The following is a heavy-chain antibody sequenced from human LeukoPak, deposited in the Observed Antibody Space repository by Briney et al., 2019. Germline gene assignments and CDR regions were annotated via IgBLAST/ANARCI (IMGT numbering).Heavy chain of an antibody. CDR1: GFTFSSYA. V-gene: IGHV3-30-3*01. J-gene: IGHJ5*02. Sequence: TGGSLRLSCAASGFTFSSYAMHWVRQAPGKGLEWVAVISYDGSNKYYADSVKGRFTTSRDNSKNTLYLQMNSLRAEDTAVYYCARGSGHWFDPWGQGTLVTVSS. CDR2: ISYDGSNK. CDR3: ARGSGHWFDP.